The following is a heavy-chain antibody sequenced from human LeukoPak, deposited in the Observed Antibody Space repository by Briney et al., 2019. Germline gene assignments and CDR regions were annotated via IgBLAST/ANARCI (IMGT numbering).Heavy chain of an antibody. Sequence: PGGSLRLSCAASGFTFSSYWMHWVRQAPGKGLEWVSTISGSGASTYYADSVKGRFTVSRDNSKNTLHLQMKSLRAADTAVYYCAQIPFRSGDYHFDYWGQGTLLTVSS. V-gene: IGHV3-23*01. CDR1: GFTFSSYW. D-gene: IGHD3-3*01. J-gene: IGHJ4*02. CDR2: ISGSGAST. CDR3: AQIPFRSGDYHFDY.